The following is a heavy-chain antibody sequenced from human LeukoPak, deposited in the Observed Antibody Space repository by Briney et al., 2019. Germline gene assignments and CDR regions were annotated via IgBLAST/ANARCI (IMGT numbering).Heavy chain of an antibody. CDR3: ARLVYDTSGLWYFDL. CDR2: IYYSGST. D-gene: IGHD3-22*01. J-gene: IGHJ2*01. Sequence: SETLSLTCTVSGGSISSGGYYWSWIRQHPGKGLEWIGYIYYSGSTNYNPSLKSRVTISVDTSKNQFSLKLSSVTAADAAVYYCARLVYDTSGLWYFDLWGRGTLVTVSS. CDR1: GGSISSGGYY. V-gene: IGHV4-61*08.